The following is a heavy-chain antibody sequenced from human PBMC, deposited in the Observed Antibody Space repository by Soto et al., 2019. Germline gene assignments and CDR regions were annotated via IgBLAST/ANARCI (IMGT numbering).Heavy chain of an antibody. J-gene: IGHJ5*02. CDR3: ARDSYDFWSGYLYNWFDP. Sequence: PGGSLRLSCAASGFTVSSNYMSWVRQAPGKGLEWVSVIYSGGSTYYADSVKGRFTISRDNSKNTLYLQKNSLRAEDTAVYYCARDSYDFWSGYLYNWFDPWGQGTLVTVSS. CDR2: IYSGGST. CDR1: GFTVSSNY. V-gene: IGHV3-66*01. D-gene: IGHD3-3*01.